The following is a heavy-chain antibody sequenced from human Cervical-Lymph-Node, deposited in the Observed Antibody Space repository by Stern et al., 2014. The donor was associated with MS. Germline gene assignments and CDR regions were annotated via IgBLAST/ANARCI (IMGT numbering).Heavy chain of an antibody. D-gene: IGHD5-18*01. CDR1: GFSLSTSGVG. V-gene: IGHV2-5*02. CDR3: AHGLEIWLWAAY. CDR2: IYWDDDK. J-gene: IGHJ4*02. Sequence: QITLKDSGPTLVKPTQTLTLTCTFSGFSLSTSGVGVGWIRQPPGKALEWLALIYWDDDKRYSPSLQSRLTITTDTSNNQVVLTMTNMDPVDTATYYCAHGLEIWLWAAYWGQGTLVTVSS.